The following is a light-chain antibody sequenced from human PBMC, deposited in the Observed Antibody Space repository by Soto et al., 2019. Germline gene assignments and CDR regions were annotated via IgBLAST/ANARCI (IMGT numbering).Light chain of an antibody. J-gene: IGLJ1*01. CDR3: GSYTTSSNYV. V-gene: IGLV2-14*03. Sequence: LAQPASVSGSPGLSITISCTGTSSDVGAYNFVSWYQQHPDKAPKLMIFDVSNRPSGVSNRFSGSKSGNTASLTISGLQSEDEAKYYCGSYTTSSNYVFGTGTKVTVL. CDR1: SSDVGAYNF. CDR2: DVS.